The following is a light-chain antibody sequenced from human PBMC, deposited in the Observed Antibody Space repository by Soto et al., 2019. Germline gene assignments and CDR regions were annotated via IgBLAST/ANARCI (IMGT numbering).Light chain of an antibody. CDR1: QTISNF. Sequence: EIVLTQSPATLSLSPGERATLSCRASQTISNFLSWYQQKPGQAPRLLIYDTSNRATGIPARFSGSGSGTDFTLTISSLEPEDFAVYYCQQYNNWPPRTFGQGTKLEIK. CDR3: QQYNNWPPRT. CDR2: DTS. J-gene: IGKJ2*01. V-gene: IGKV3-11*01.